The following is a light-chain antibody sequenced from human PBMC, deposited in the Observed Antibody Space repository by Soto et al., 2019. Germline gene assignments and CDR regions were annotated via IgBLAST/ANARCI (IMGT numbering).Light chain of an antibody. Sequence: EIVTTQSPATLSVSPGERVTLSCRASQSVNNNLAWYQQKPGQAPRLIIHGASRRATDIPDRFSGSGSGADFTLTINTLEPEDFAAYYCQQYGSSPFTFGPGTKVDIK. V-gene: IGKV3-20*01. CDR2: GAS. J-gene: IGKJ3*01. CDR1: QSVNNN. CDR3: QQYGSSPFT.